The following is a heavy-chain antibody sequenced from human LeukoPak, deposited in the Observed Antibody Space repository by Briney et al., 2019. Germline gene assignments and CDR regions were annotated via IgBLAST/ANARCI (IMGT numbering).Heavy chain of an antibody. CDR2: IYYSGST. Sequence: SETLSLTCTVSGASISSGSISSNSYYWGWVRQPPGKGLEWIGSIYYSGSTYSNPSLKSRVTMSVDRSKNQFSLKLSSVTAADTAVYYCARERYQNGDGYNFRYFDLWGRGTLVTVSS. CDR3: ARERYQNGDGYNFRYFDL. D-gene: IGHD5-24*01. J-gene: IGHJ2*01. V-gene: IGHV4-39*07. CDR1: GASISSGSISSNSYY.